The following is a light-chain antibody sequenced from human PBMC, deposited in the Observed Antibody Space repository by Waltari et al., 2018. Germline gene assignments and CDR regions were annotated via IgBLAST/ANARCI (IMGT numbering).Light chain of an antibody. CDR3: QHYEGWPPSYT. J-gene: IGKJ2*01. V-gene: IGKV3-15*01. Sequence: IVMTQSPATLSVSPGERATPPCRASQNVRSNLTWYQQKPGQAPRLLIYGASTRATDVPARFGGSGFGTEFTLTISSLQSEDFAVYYCQHYEGWPPSYTFGQGTKVEI. CDR2: GAS. CDR1: QNVRSN.